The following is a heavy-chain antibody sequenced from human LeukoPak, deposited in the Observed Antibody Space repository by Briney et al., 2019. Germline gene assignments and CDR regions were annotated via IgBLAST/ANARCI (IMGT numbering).Heavy chain of an antibody. D-gene: IGHD1-26*01. V-gene: IGHV3-23*01. Sequence: PGGSLRLSCAASGFTFSSYAMSLVRQAPGKGLEWVSAISGSGGSTYYADSVKGRFTISRDDSKNTLYLQMNSLRAEDTAVYYCAKQSYYNRGGFDYWGQGTLVTVSS. CDR2: ISGSGGST. CDR3: AKQSYYNRGGFDY. J-gene: IGHJ4*02. CDR1: GFTFSSYA.